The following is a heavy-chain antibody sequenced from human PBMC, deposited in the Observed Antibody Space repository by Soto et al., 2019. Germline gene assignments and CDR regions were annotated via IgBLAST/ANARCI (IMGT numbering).Heavy chain of an antibody. CDR2: IYQSGST. V-gene: IGHV4-30-2*01. CDR1: GGSISSGGYS. CDR3: ARESRSSRYDSSGYSQFWFFDL. D-gene: IGHD3-22*01. Sequence: QLQLQESGSGLVKPSQTLSLTCAVSGGSISSGGYSWSWIRQPPGTGLEWIGYIYQSGSTYYNPSLKSRVTISVDWSKNQFALELSSVTAADTAVYYCARESRSSRYDSSGYSQFWFFDLWGRGTLVTVSS. J-gene: IGHJ2*01.